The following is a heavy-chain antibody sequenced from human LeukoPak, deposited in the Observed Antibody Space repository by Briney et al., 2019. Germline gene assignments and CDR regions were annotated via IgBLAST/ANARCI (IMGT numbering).Heavy chain of an antibody. J-gene: IGHJ6*03. CDR3: AGVDGGSYYYYYYYMDV. D-gene: IGHD1-26*01. CDR1: GFTFSSYS. CDR2: ISYSSTI. V-gene: IGHV3-48*04. Sequence: PGGSLRLSCAASGFTFSSYSMNWVRQAPGKGLEWVSYISYSSTIYYADSVKGRFTISRDNAKNSLYLRMNSLRAEDTAVYYCAGVDGGSYYYYYYYMDVWGKGTTVTVSS.